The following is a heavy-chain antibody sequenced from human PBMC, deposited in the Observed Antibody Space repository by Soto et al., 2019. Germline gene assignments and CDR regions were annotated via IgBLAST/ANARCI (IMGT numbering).Heavy chain of an antibody. Sequence: LRLSCAASGFTFNIYALHWVRQAPGKGLEWVAVISFDGTKKYYSDSVKGRFTISRDNLKNTLYLQMNNLRVEDAALYFCAREDDYGYRYINYGLDVWGQGTTVTVYS. CDR3: AREDDYGYRYINYGLDV. CDR2: ISFDGTKK. D-gene: IGHD4-17*01. V-gene: IGHV3-30-3*01. J-gene: IGHJ6*02. CDR1: GFTFNIYA.